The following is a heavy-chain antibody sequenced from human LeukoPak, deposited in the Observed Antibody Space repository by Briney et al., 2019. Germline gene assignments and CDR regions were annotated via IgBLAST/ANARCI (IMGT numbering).Heavy chain of an antibody. CDR2: ISGSGGST. Sequence: GGSLRLSCAASGFTFSSYAMSWVRQAPGKGLEWVSAISGSGGSTYYADSVKGRFTISRDNSKNTLYLQMNSLRAEDTAVCYCAKVMNYYDSSGYYGSAYFDYWGQGTLVTVSS. J-gene: IGHJ4*02. CDR3: AKVMNYYDSSGYYGSAYFDY. D-gene: IGHD3-22*01. V-gene: IGHV3-23*01. CDR1: GFTFSSYA.